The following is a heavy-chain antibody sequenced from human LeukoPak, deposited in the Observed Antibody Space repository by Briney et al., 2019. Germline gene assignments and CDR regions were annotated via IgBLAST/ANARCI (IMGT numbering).Heavy chain of an antibody. CDR2: IYTSGST. CDR1: GGSISSGSYY. CDR3: ARPSRNGAFDI. J-gene: IGHJ3*02. Sequence: SETLSLTCTVSGGSISSGSYYWSWIRQPAGKGLEWIGRIYTSGSTNYNPSLKSRVTISVDTSKNQFSLKLSSVTAADTAVYYCARPSRNGAFDIWGQGTMVTVSS. D-gene: IGHD2-8*01. V-gene: IGHV4-61*02.